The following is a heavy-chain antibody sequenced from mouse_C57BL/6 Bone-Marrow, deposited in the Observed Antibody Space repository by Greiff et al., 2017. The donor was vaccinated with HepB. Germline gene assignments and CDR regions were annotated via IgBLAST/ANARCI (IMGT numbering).Heavy chain of an antibody. CDR3: ARKTMVNY. V-gene: IGHV1-81*01. D-gene: IGHD2-2*01. J-gene: IGHJ2*01. CDR2: IYPRSGNT. Sequence: QVQLQQSGAELARPGASVKLSCKASGYTFTSYGISWVKQRTGQGLEWIGEIYPRSGNTYYNEKFKGKATLTADKSSSTAYMELRSLTSEDSAVYFCARKTMVNYWGQGTTLTVSS. CDR1: GYTFTSYG.